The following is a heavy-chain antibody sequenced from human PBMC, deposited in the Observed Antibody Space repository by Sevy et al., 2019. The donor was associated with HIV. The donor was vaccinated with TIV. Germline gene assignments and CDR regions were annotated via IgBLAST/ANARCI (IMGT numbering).Heavy chain of an antibody. D-gene: IGHD1-1*01. J-gene: IGHJ3*02. CDR2: INHSGST. CDR1: GGSFSGYY. Sequence: SETLSLTCAVYGGSFSGYYWSWIRQPPGKGLEWLGEINHSGSTNYNPSLKSRVTISVDTSKNQFSLKLSSVTAADTAVYYCARAGSPLSWRWLQLKLTLDIWGQGTMVTVSS. CDR3: ARAGSPLSWRWLQLKLTLDI. V-gene: IGHV4-34*01.